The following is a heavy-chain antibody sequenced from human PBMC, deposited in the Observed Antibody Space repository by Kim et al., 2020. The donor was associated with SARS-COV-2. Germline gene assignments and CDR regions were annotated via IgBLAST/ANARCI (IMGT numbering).Heavy chain of an antibody. CDR1: GESFSGYS. CDR3: ARGRFYDSSGYYIHAQRYWGMDV. CDR2: INHSGST. J-gene: IGHJ6*02. Sequence: SETLSLTCAVHGESFSGYSWSWIRQPPGKGLEWIGEINHSGSTKYNPSLKSRVTISLDTSKNHFSLKLNSVTAADTAVYYCARGRFYDSSGYYIHAQRYWGMDVWGQGTTVTVSS. V-gene: IGHV4-34*01. D-gene: IGHD3-22*01.